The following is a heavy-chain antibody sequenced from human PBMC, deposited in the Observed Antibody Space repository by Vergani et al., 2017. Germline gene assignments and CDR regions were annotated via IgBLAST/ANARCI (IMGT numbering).Heavy chain of an antibody. CDR1: GFTFDDYA. CDR2: ISWNSGTI. J-gene: IGHJ2*01. V-gene: IGHV3-9*01. D-gene: IGHD6-19*01. Sequence: EVQLVESGGGLVQPGRSLRLSCAASGFTFDDYAMHWVRQAPGKGLEWVSRISWNSGTIGYADSVKGRFTVSRDNAKNSLYLQMNSLRAEDTALYYCAKDGSGWYFWYFDLWGRGTLVTVSS. CDR3: AKDGSGWYFWYFDL.